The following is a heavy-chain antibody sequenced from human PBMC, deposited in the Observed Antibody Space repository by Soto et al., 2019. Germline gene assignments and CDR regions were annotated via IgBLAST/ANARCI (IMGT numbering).Heavy chain of an antibody. Sequence: GGSLRLSCAASGFTFHSYSMSWVRQAPGKGLQWVSAISGGGDSTYHADSIKGRFTISRDNSKSTLYLQMDSLRAEDTATYYCAKNRRCSRSSCSDWFDPWGQGTLVTVSS. CDR1: GFTFHSYS. CDR2: ISGGGDST. J-gene: IGHJ5*02. V-gene: IGHV3-23*01. D-gene: IGHD2-2*01. CDR3: AKNRRCSRSSCSDWFDP.